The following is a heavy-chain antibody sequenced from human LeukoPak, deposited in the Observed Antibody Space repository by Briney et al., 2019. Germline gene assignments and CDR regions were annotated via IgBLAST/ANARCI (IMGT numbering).Heavy chain of an antibody. CDR3: ARGPYYYGSGSPGYYYYYYMDV. CDR2: IFHSGSN. D-gene: IGHD3-10*01. CDR1: GGSISNYY. V-gene: IGHV4-59*01. J-gene: IGHJ6*03. Sequence: SETLSLTCTVSGGSISNYYWNWIRQPPGKGLVGLGYIFHSGSNNYNPSLKSRVTISVDTSKNQFSLKLSSVTAADTAVYYCARGPYYYGSGSPGYYYYYYMDVWGKGTTVTISS.